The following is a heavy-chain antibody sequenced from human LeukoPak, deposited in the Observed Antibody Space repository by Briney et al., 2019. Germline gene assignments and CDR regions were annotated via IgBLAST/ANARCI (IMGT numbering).Heavy chain of an antibody. V-gene: IGHV1-46*01. J-gene: IGHJ5*02. CDR3: ARERDLYTAMARGFDP. Sequence: ASVKVSCKASGYTFTSYYMHWVRQAPGQGLEWMGLINPSGGSTSYAQKFQGRVTMTRNTSISTAYMELSSLRSEDTAVYYCARERDLYTAMARGFDPWGQGTLVTVSS. CDR1: GYTFTSYY. CDR2: INPSGGST. D-gene: IGHD5-18*01.